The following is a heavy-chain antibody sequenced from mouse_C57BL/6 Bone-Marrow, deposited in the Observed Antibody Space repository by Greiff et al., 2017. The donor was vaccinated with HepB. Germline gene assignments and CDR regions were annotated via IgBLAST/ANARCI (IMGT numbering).Heavy chain of an antibody. Sequence: QVQLQQPGAELVKPGASVKLSCKASGYTFTSYWMHWVKQRPGQGLEWIGMIHPNSGSTNYNEKFKSKATLTVDKSSSTAYMQLSSLTSEDSAVYYGARGGMRKDYAMDYWGQGTSVTVSS. CDR3: ARGGMRKDYAMDY. J-gene: IGHJ4*01. CDR1: GYTFTSYW. CDR2: IHPNSGST. V-gene: IGHV1-64*01.